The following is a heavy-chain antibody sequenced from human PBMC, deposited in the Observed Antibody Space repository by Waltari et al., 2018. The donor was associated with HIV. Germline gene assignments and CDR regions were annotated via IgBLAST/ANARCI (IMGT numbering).Heavy chain of an antibody. CDR3: ARGRGGPDY. CDR1: GFTFSSYA. J-gene: IGHJ4*02. V-gene: IGHV3-30*10. Sequence: QVQLVESGGGVVQPGRSLRLSCAASGFTFSSYAMHWVRQAPGKGLGWVTVIAYDGSEKYYTDSVKGRFTISRDNSKNTLYLQMNSLRPEDTAVYYCARGRGGPDYWGQGTLVTVSS. CDR2: IAYDGSEK. D-gene: IGHD3-10*01.